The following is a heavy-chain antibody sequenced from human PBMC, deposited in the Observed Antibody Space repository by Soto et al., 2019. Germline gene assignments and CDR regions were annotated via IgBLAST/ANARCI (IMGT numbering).Heavy chain of an antibody. CDR2: ISSSSSTI. CDR1: GFTFSSYS. D-gene: IGHD3-10*01. J-gene: IGHJ6*02. V-gene: IGHV3-48*02. CDR3: ARAPGVRGDYYYGMDV. Sequence: PGGSLRLSCAASGFTFSSYSINWVRQAPGKGLEWVSYISSSSSTIYYADSVKGRFTISRDNAKNSLYLQMNSLRDEDTAVYYCARAPGVRGDYYYGMDVWGQGTTVTVSS.